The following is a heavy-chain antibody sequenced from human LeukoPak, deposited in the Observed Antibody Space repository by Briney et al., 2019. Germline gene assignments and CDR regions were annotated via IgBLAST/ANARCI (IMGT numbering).Heavy chain of an antibody. Sequence: PSETLSLTCTVSGGSISSYYWNWIRQPPGKGLEWIGYIYYSGSTNYNPSLKSRVTISVDTSKNQFSLKLSSVTAADTAVYYCAREITMVRGVIILEYYCYMDVWGKGTTVTISS. D-gene: IGHD3-10*01. CDR2: IYYSGST. V-gene: IGHV4-59*08. J-gene: IGHJ6*03. CDR3: AREITMVRGVIILEYYCYMDV. CDR1: GGSISSYY.